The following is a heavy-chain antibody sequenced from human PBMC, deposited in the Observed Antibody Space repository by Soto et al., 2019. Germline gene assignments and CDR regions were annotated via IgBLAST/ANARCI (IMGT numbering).Heavy chain of an antibody. Sequence: PSETLSLTCTLSGGSISSSNYFWGWIRQPPGKGLEWIGSMYYSGSTYYNPSLKSRVTISVDTSKNQFSLKLSSVTAADTAMFFCARHGERKILSLNWFDPWGKGTPVTVSS. V-gene: IGHV4-39*01. J-gene: IGHJ5*02. CDR3: ARHGERKILSLNWFDP. D-gene: IGHD7-27*01. CDR1: GGSISSSNYF. CDR2: MYYSGST.